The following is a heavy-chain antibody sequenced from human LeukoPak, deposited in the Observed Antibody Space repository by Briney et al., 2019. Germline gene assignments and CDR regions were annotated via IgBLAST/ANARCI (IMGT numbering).Heavy chain of an antibody. V-gene: IGHV4-30-4*02. CDR3: ARVHDSSSWSSWGFDY. Sequence: SETLSLTCTVSGGSISSGDYYWSWIRQPPGKGLEWIGYIYYSGSTYYNPSLKSRVTISVDTSKNQFSLKLSSVTAADTAVYYCARVHDSSSWSSWGFDYWGQGTLVTVSS. CDR1: GGSISSGDYY. CDR2: IYYSGST. D-gene: IGHD6-13*01. J-gene: IGHJ4*02.